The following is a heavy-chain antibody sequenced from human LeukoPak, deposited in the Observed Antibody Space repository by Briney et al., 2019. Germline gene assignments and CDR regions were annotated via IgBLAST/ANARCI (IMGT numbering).Heavy chain of an antibody. J-gene: IGHJ6*03. CDR1: GYTFTSYD. D-gene: IGHD6-13*01. CDR3: ARGIAAAIDYYYYYMDV. V-gene: IGHV1-8*01. CDR2: MNPNSGNT. Sequence: SVKVSCKASGYTFTSYDINWVRQATGQGLEWVGWMNPNSGNTGYAQKFQGRVTMTRKTSISTAYMELSSLRSEDTAVYYCARGIAAAIDYYYYYMDVWGKGTTVTVSS.